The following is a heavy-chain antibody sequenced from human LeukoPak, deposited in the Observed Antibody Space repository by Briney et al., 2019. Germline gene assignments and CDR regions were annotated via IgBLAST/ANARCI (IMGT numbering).Heavy chain of an antibody. D-gene: IGHD4-17*01. CDR3: ARDVDYGDYPYYFDY. CDR2: INPSGGST. V-gene: IGHV1-46*01. J-gene: IGHJ4*02. CDR1: GYTFTSYY. Sequence: ASVKVSCKASGYTFTSYYMHWVRQAPGQGLEWMGIINPSGGSTSYAQKFQGRVTMTRDTSTSTVYLELSSLRSEDTAVYYCARDVDYGDYPYYFDYWGQGTLVTVSS.